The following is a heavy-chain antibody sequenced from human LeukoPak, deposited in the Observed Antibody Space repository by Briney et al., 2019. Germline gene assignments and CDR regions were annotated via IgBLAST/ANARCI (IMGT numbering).Heavy chain of an antibody. J-gene: IGHJ4*02. CDR2: IYPRDSDT. CDR3: ARWRSNYYNDY. Sequence: GESLKISCKGSGYRFSSYWIGWVRQMPGKGLEWMGIIYPRDSDTRYSPSFQGQVTISADKSISTAYLQWSSLKASDTAIYYCARWRSNYYNDYWGQGTLVTVSS. D-gene: IGHD3-10*01. V-gene: IGHV5-51*01. CDR1: GYRFSSYW.